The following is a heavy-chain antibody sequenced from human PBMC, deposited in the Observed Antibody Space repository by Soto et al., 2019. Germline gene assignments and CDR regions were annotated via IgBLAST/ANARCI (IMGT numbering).Heavy chain of an antibody. Sequence: SETLSLTCTVSGGSISSYYWSWIRQPPGKGLEWIGYIYYSGSTNYNPSLKSRVTISVDTSKNQFSLKLSSVTAADTAVYYCSWGSPYYYVMDFCGQGSTVTVSS. V-gene: IGHV4-59*01. CDR2: IYYSGST. J-gene: IGHJ6*02. D-gene: IGHD2-15*01. CDR3: SWGSPYYYVMDF. CDR1: GGSISSYY.